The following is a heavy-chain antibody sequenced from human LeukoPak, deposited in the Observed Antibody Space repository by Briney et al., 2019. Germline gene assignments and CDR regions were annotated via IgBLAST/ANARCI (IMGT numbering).Heavy chain of an antibody. D-gene: IGHD3-10*01. CDR1: GYSISSGHY. Sequence: PSETLSLTCAVSGYSISSGHYWGWIRQPPGKGLEWIGSNYHSGGTYYNPSLKSRVTISVDTAKNQFSLKMKSVTAADTAVYYCAGFTPAVDYCSQGTLVTVSS. V-gene: IGHV4-38-2*01. CDR3: AGFTPAVDY. CDR2: NYHSGGT. J-gene: IGHJ4*02.